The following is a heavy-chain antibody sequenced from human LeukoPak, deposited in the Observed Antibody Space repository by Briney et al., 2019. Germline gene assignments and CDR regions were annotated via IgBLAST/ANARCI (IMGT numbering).Heavy chain of an antibody. J-gene: IGHJ4*02. CDR1: GFTLSNDA. Sequence: PGGSLRHSCAVSGFTLSNDAMHWVPQAPGRGLEWVAVIWYDGTNKYYADSVRGRFTISRDSSKNTLYLQMNSLRAEDTAVYYCAKSGRTWAYVEYWGQGPVVTVSS. CDR2: IWYDGTNK. D-gene: IGHD5-12*01. V-gene: IGHV3-33*06. CDR3: AKSGRTWAYVEY.